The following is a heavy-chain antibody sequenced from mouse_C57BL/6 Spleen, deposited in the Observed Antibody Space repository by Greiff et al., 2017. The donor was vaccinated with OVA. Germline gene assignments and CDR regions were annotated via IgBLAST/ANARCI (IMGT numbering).Heavy chain of an antibody. CDR3: ARSGSSYYYYAMDY. Sequence: QLQQPGAELVKPGASVKLSCKASGYTFTSYWMQWVKQRPGQGLEWIGEIDPSDSYTNYNQKFKGKATLTVDTSSSTAYMQRSSLTSEDSAVYYCARSGSSYYYYAMDYWGQGTSVTVSS. CDR2: IDPSDSYT. D-gene: IGHD1-1*01. J-gene: IGHJ4*01. V-gene: IGHV1-50*01. CDR1: GYTFTSYW.